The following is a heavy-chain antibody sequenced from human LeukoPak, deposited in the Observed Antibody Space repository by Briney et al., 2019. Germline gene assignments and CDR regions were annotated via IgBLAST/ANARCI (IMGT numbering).Heavy chain of an antibody. CDR2: IYYSGST. V-gene: IGHV4-39*01. CDR1: GGSISSSSYY. Sequence: MASETLSLTCTVSGGSISSSSYYWGWIRQPPGKGLEWIGCIYYSGSTYYNPSLKSRVTISVDTSKNQFSLKLSSVTAADTAVYYCARYQLLLKWFDPWGQGTLVTVSS. J-gene: IGHJ5*02. D-gene: IGHD2-2*01. CDR3: ARYQLLLKWFDP.